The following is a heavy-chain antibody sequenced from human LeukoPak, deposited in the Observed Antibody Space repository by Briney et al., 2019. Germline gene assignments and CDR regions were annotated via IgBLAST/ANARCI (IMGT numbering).Heavy chain of an antibody. J-gene: IGHJ4*02. V-gene: IGHV5-51*01. CDR1: GYSFTNYW. Sequence: RGESLKISCEGSGYSFTNYWIGWVRQMSGKGLEWMGVVHPADSDTRYSPSFQGQVTISADKSISTAYLQWSSLKASDTAMYYCARLSCSGGTCYPFDSWGQGTLVTVSS. CDR3: ARLSCSGGTCYPFDS. CDR2: VHPADSDT. D-gene: IGHD2-15*01.